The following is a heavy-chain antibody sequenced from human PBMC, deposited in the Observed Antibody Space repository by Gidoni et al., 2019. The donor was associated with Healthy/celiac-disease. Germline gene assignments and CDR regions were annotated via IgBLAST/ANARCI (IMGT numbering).Heavy chain of an antibody. D-gene: IGHD2-21*02. J-gene: IGHJ1*01. CDR1: GFPFRSYG. CDR3: ARAGLAYCGGDCYQEYFQH. Sequence: QVQLVESGGGVVQPGRSLRLSCAASGFPFRSYGMHWVRQAPGKGLEWVAVIWYDGSNKYYADSVKGRVTISRDNSKNTLYLQMNSLRAEDTAVYYCARAGLAYCGGDCYQEYFQHWGQGTLVTVSS. CDR2: IWYDGSNK. V-gene: IGHV3-33*01.